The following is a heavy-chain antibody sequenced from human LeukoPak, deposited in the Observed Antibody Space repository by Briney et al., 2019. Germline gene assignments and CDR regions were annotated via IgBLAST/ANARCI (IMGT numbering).Heavy chain of an antibody. CDR3: ARDNGGVLSVLVPDAFDI. J-gene: IGHJ3*02. D-gene: IGHD6-13*01. Sequence: GGSLRLSCAASGFTFSSYGMHWVRQAPGKGLEWVAFIRYDGSNKYYADSVKGRFTISRDNSKNTLYLQMGSLRAEDMAVYYCARDNGGVLSVLVPDAFDIWGQGTMVTVSS. CDR2: IRYDGSNK. CDR1: GFTFSSYG. V-gene: IGHV3-30*02.